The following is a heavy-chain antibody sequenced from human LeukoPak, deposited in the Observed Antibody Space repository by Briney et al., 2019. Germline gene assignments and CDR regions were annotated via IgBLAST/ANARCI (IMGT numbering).Heavy chain of an antibody. CDR3: ARDAGGDTAMALNWFDP. Sequence: ASVKVSCKASGGTFSSYAISWVRQAPGQGLEWMGGIIPIFGTANYAQKFQGRVTITADESTSTAYMELSSLRSEDTAVYYCARDAGGDTAMALNWFDPWGRGTLVTVSS. J-gene: IGHJ5*02. CDR1: GGTFSSYA. CDR2: IIPIFGTA. V-gene: IGHV1-69*13. D-gene: IGHD5-18*01.